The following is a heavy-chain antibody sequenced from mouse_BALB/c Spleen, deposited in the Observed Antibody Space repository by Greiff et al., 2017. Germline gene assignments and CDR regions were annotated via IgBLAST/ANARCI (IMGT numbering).Heavy chain of an antibody. CDR3: ARENGKGTY. D-gene: IGHD2-1*01. CDR2: ISSGGSYT. CDR1: GFTFSSYA. Sequence: EVKVEESGGGLVKPGGSLKLSCVASGFTFSSYAMSWVRQSPEKRLEWVAEISSGGSYTYYPDTVTGRFTISRDNAKNTLYLEMSSLRSEDTAMYYCARENGKGTYWGQGTLVTVSA. J-gene: IGHJ3*01. V-gene: IGHV5-9-4*01.